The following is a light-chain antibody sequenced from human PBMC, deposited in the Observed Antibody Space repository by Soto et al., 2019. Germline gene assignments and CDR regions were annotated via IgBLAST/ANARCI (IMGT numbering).Light chain of an antibody. CDR3: SSYTSSSSYV. V-gene: IGLV2-14*01. J-gene: IGLJ1*01. CDR2: DVS. CDR1: SSDVGGYKC. Sequence: QSALTQPASVSGSPGQSIAISCTGTSSDVGGYKCVSWYQQYPGKAPKLMIYDVSNRPSGVSDRFSGSKSGNTASLTISGLQSEDEADYYCSSYTSSSSYVFGTGTKVTVL.